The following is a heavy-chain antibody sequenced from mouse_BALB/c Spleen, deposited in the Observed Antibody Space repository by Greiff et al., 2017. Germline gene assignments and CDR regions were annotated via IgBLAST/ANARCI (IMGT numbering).Heavy chain of an antibody. J-gene: IGHJ4*01. CDR1: GYTFTSYW. CDR3: ARSLDYYAMDY. V-gene: IGHV1S41*01. Sequence: DLVKPGASVKLSCKASGYTFTSYWINWIKQRPGQGLEWIGRIAPGSGSTYYNEIFKGKATLTVDTSSSTAYIQLSSLSSEDSAVYFCARSLDYYAMDYWGQGTSVTVSS. D-gene: IGHD6-2*01. CDR2: IAPGSGST.